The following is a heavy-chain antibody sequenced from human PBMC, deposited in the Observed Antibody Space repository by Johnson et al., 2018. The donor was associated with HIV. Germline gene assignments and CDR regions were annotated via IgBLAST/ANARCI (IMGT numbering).Heavy chain of an antibody. J-gene: IGHJ3*02. CDR3: ARDCSWSGAFDI. D-gene: IGHD6-13*01. V-gene: IGHV3-30-3*01. Sequence: VQLVESGGGVVQPGRSLRLSCAASGFTFSSYAMHWVRQAPGKGLEWVAVISYDGSNKYYADSVKGRFTISRDNAKNSLYLQMNSLSAEDTAVYYCARDCSWSGAFDIWGQGTMVTVSS. CDR2: ISYDGSNK. CDR1: GFTFSSYA.